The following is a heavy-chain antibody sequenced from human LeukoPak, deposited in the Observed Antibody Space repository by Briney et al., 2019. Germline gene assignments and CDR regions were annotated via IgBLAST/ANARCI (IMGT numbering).Heavy chain of an antibody. CDR1: GGSISSYY. D-gene: IGHD3-10*01. CDR2: IYSSGSA. J-gene: IGHJ4*02. Sequence: SETLSLTCSVSGGSISSYYWSWIRQPAGKGLEWIGRIYSSGSANYNPSLKSRVTMSVDTSKNQFSLKLSSVTAADTAVYYCARDLIVPVGLTGSGSYSTDYWGQGTLVSVSS. V-gene: IGHV4-4*07. CDR3: ARDLIVPVGLTGSGSYSTDY.